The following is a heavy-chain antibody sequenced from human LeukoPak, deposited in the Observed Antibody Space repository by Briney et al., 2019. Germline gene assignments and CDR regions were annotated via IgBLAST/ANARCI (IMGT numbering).Heavy chain of an antibody. CDR1: GFTLSNYW. V-gene: IGHV3-7*02. J-gene: IGHJ4*02. CDR2: INQDGSEK. CDR3: ASFIPDIIVGPDTERRVH. D-gene: IGHD2-21*01. Sequence: QPGGSLRLSCAASGFTLSNYWMSWVRQAPGKGLEWVANINQDGSEKYYVDSVMGRFSISRDNAKNSLYLQMNSLRAEDTAVYYCASFIPDIIVGPDTERRVHWGQGTLVTVSS.